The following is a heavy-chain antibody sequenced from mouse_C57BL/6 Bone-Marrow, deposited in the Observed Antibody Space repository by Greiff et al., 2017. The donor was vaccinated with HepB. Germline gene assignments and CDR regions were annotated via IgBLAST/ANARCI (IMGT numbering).Heavy chain of an antibody. CDR3: TSDGYYPAWFAY. CDR1: GLNIKDDY. J-gene: IGHJ3*01. Sequence: EVQLQQSGAELVRPGASVKLSCTASGLNIKDDYMHWVKQRPEQGLEWIGWIDPENGDTEYASKFQGKATITADTSSNTAYLQLSSLTSEDTAVYYCTSDGYYPAWFAYWGQGTLVTVSA. CDR2: IDPENGDT. V-gene: IGHV14-4*01. D-gene: IGHD2-3*01.